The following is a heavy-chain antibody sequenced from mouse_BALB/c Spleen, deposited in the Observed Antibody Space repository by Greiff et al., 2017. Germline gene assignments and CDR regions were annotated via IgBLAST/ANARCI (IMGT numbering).Heavy chain of an antibody. J-gene: IGHJ1*01. CDR2: ISSGSSTI. CDR3: ARGYFDV. V-gene: IGHV5-17*02. CDR1: GFTFSSFG. Sequence: DVKLVESGGGLVQPGGSRKLSCAASGFTFSSFGMHWVRQAPEKGLEWVAYISSGSSTIYYADTVKGRFTISRDNPKNTLFLQMTSLRSEDTAMYYCARGYFDVWGAGTTVTVSS.